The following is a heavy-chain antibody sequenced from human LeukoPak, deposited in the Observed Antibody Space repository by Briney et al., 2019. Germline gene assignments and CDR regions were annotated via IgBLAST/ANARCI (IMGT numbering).Heavy chain of an antibody. J-gene: IGHJ4*02. CDR2: IKQDGTEK. Sequence: GGSLRPSCAASGFTFSSYWMSWVRQAPGKGLEWVANIKQDGTEKYYVDSVKGRFTISRDNAKDSLYLQMNSLSAEDTAVYYCARGGTITWVEDYWGQGTLVTVSS. D-gene: IGHD1-7*01. CDR1: GFTFSSYW. CDR3: ARGGTITWVEDY. V-gene: IGHV3-7*05.